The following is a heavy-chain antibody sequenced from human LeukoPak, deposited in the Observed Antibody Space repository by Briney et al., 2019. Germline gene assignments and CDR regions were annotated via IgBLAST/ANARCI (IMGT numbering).Heavy chain of an antibody. CDR3: ARDQGSGYSYGYFDY. CDR1: GYTFTSYG. D-gene: IGHD5-18*01. V-gene: IGHV1-18*01. Sequence: AASVRVSCKASGYTFTSYGISWVRQAPGQGPEWMGWISAYNGNTNYAQKLQGRVTMTTDTSTSTAYMELRSLRSDDTAVYYCARDQGSGYSYGYFDYWGQGTLVTVSS. J-gene: IGHJ4*02. CDR2: ISAYNGNT.